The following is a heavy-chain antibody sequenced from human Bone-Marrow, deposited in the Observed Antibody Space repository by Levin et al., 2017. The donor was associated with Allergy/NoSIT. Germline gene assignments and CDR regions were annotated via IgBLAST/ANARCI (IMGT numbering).Heavy chain of an antibody. CDR1: GASISNYH. V-gene: IGHV4-59*01. Sequence: PSETLSLTCIVSGASISNYHWSWMRQPPGKGLEWIGYIHYSGSTDYKPSLKSRVTISVDTSKNQLSMKLTSVTAADTAVYYCARAMTVNPLAAFDIWGQGTMVTVSS. CDR3: ARAMTVNPLAAFDI. CDR2: IHYSGST. J-gene: IGHJ3*02.